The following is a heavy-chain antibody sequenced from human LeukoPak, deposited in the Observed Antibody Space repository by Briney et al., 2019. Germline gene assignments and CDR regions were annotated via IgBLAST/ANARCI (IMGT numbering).Heavy chain of an antibody. CDR1: GGSISSSSYY. CDR3: ARGPIAYCGGDCYWQDDAFDI. D-gene: IGHD2-21*02. J-gene: IGHJ3*02. V-gene: IGHV4-39*07. CDR2: ISYSGST. Sequence: SETLSLTCTVSGGSISSSSYYWGWIRQPPGKGLEWIGSISYSGSTYYNPSLKSRVTISVDTSKNQFSLKLTSVTAADTAVYYCARGPIAYCGGDCYWQDDAFDIWGQGTMVTVSS.